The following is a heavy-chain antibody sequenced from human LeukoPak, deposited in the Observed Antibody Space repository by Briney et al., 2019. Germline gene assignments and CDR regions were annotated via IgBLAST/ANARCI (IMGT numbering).Heavy chain of an antibody. CDR1: AGTFSSYA. Sequence: SVQSSCKASAGTFSSYAISWVRHAPRQGLEWMGGIIPIFGTATYAQKFQGTVTITTDETTSTAYMELSSLRSEDTAVYYCAREGSGWYHDAFDIWGQGTMVTVSS. D-gene: IGHD6-19*01. CDR3: AREGSGWYHDAFDI. J-gene: IGHJ3*02. V-gene: IGHV1-69*05. CDR2: IIPIFGTA.